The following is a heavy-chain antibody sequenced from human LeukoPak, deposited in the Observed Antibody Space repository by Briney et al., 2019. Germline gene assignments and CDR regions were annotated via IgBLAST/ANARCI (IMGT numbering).Heavy chain of an antibody. D-gene: IGHD7-27*01. CDR2: IIPIFGTA. V-gene: IGHV1-69*05. J-gene: IGHJ4*02. Sequence: SVKVSCKASGGTFSSYAISWVRQAPGQGLEWMGGIIPIFGTANYAQKFQGRVTITTDESTSTAYMELSSLRSEDTAAYYCARESELGSYFDYWGQGTLVTVSS. CDR3: ARESELGSYFDY. CDR1: GGTFSSYA.